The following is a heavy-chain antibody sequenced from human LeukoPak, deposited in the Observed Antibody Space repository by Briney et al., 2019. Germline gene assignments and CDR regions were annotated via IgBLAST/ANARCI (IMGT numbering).Heavy chain of an antibody. CDR3: AKTMVGCSGGSCGY. J-gene: IGHJ4*02. V-gene: IGHV3-23*01. CDR1: GFTFSSYG. Sequence: HSGGSLRLSCAASGFTFSSYGMSWVRQAPGKGLEWVSAISGSGGSTYYADSVKGRFTISRDNSKNTLYLQMNGLRAEDTAVYYCAKTMVGCSGGSCGYWGQGTLVTVSS. CDR2: ISGSGGST. D-gene: IGHD2-15*01.